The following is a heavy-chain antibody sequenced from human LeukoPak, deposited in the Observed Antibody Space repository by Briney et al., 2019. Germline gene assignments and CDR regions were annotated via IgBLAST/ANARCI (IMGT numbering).Heavy chain of an antibody. CDR1: GFTFSSYS. CDR3: AKVGWGLVGYFDY. Sequence: GGSLRLSCAAPGFTFSSYSMNWVGQAPGKGLEGVSYISSSSSSTIYYADSVKGRFTISRDNAKNSLYLQMNSLRAEDTALYYCAKVGWGLVGYFDYWGQGTLVTVSS. V-gene: IGHV3-48*04. CDR2: ISSSSSSTI. D-gene: IGHD1-26*01. J-gene: IGHJ4*02.